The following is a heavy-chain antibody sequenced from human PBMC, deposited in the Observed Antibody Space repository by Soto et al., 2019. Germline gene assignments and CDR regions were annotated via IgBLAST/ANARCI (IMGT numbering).Heavy chain of an antibody. Sequence: GGSLRLSCAASGFTFSSYSMNWVRQAPGKGLEWVSSISSSSSYIYYADSVKGRFTISRDNAKNSLYLHMNSLRAEDTAVYYWARELSARVRSSDGYRGQGTLDIVSS. J-gene: IGHJ4*02. D-gene: IGHD3-22*01. CDR1: GFTFSSYS. CDR3: ARELSARVRSSDGY. V-gene: IGHV3-21*01. CDR2: ISSSSSYI.